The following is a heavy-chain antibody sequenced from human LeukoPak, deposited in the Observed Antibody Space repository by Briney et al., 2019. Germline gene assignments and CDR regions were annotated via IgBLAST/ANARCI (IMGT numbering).Heavy chain of an antibody. V-gene: IGHV1-18*01. CDR1: GYTFTSYG. Sequence: ASVKVSCKASGYTFTSYGISWVRQAPRQGLEWMGWISAYNGNTNYAQKLQGRVTMTTDTSTSTAYMELRSLRSDDTAVYYCARSHYYGSGIDYYYMDVWGKGTTVTVSS. D-gene: IGHD3-10*01. J-gene: IGHJ6*03. CDR3: ARSHYYGSGIDYYYMDV. CDR2: ISAYNGNT.